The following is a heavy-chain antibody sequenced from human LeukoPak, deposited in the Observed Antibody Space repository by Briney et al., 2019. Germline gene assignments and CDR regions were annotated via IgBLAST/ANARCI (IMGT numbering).Heavy chain of an antibody. Sequence: ASVKVSCKASGYTFTAYYMHWVRQAPGQGLEWMGWINPKNGDTKYAQKFQDRVTMTRDTSIGTAYMELTRLTTDDTAVYYCASGSLASYFDHWGQGTLVTVSS. CDR3: ASGSLASYFDH. CDR2: INPKNGDT. D-gene: IGHD3-16*01. CDR1: GYTFTAYY. V-gene: IGHV1-2*02. J-gene: IGHJ4*02.